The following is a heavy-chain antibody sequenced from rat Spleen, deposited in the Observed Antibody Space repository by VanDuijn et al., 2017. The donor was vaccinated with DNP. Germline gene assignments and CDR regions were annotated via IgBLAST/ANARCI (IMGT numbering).Heavy chain of an antibody. CDR3: TRGPIYYDTSYIPDY. D-gene: IGHD1-2*01. Sequence: EVQLVESGGGLVQPGRSLKLSCVASGFTFNNYWMNWIRQAPGKGLAWVASVTNTGGSVYYPGSVKGRFTISRDNAKNTLYLQMNSLRSEDTATYYCTRGPIYYDTSYIPDYWGQGVMVTVSS. CDR2: VTNTGGSV. J-gene: IGHJ2*01. CDR1: GFTFNNYW. V-gene: IGHV5-31*01.